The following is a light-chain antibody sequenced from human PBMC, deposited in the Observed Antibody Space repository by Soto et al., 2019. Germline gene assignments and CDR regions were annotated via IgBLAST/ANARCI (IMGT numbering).Light chain of an antibody. J-gene: IGLJ2*01. V-gene: IGLV1-40*01. CDR3: QSYDSSLSGLLV. Sequence: QSVLTQPPSVSGAPGQRVTISCTGSGSNIGAGYDVHWYQQLPGTAPKLLIYGNSNRPSGVPDRFSGSKSGTSASLAITGLQAEDEADYYCQSYDSSLSGLLVFGGGTKLTVL. CDR2: GNS. CDR1: GSNIGAGYD.